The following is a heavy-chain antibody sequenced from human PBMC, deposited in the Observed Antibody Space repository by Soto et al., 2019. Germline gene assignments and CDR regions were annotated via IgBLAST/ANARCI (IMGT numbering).Heavy chain of an antibody. V-gene: IGHV3-30-3*01. D-gene: IGHD1-26*01. CDR1: GFTFSSYA. J-gene: IGHJ4*02. CDR2: ISYDGSNK. Sequence: QVQLVESGGGVVQPERSLRLSCAASGFTFSSYAMHWVRQAPGRGLEWVAVISYDGSNKYYAVSGKGRFTISRDNSKNTLYLKMNSRRADDTALYYCARKSYGAVQTWGQGTLVTVSS. CDR3: ARKSYGAVQT.